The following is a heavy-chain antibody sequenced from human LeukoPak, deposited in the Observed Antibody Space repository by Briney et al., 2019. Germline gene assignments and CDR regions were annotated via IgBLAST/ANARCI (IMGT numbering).Heavy chain of an antibody. CDR2: INPSGGST. V-gene: IGHV1-46*01. Sequence: GASVTVSCKSSGYTFTIYYMHWVRQAPGQGLEWMGIINPSGGSTSYAQKFQGRVTMTRDMSTSTVYMELSSLRSEDTAVYYCARDRRYCSGGSCSPGEGYMDVWGKGTTVTVSS. CDR3: ARDRRYCSGGSCSPGEGYMDV. CDR1: GYTFTIYY. J-gene: IGHJ6*03. D-gene: IGHD2-15*01.